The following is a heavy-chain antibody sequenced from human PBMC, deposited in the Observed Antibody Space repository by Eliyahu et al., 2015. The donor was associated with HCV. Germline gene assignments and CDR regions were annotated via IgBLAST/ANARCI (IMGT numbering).Heavy chain of an antibody. Sequence: EESGGGLVKAGESLRISCVVSGFTFSSYSMNWVRQVPGKGPEWISFISWSGRFVDYADSVKGRFTVSRDNAKDSLFLQMNNVTADDTAIYYCARLLTIVPLGALEHWGQGVLVAVSS. J-gene: IGHJ4*02. V-gene: IGHV3-21*01. CDR2: ISWSGRFV. CDR3: ARLLTIVPLGALEH. D-gene: IGHD2-21*01. CDR1: GFTFSSYS.